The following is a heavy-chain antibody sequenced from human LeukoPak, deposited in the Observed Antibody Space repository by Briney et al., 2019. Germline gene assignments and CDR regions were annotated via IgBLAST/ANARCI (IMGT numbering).Heavy chain of an antibody. CDR3: AKDRLRGTRGFYYYYGMDV. V-gene: IGHV3-30*18. CDR2: ISYDGSNK. D-gene: IGHD3-16*01. J-gene: IGHJ6*02. Sequence: GGSLRLSCAASGFTFSSHGMHWVRQAPGKGLEWVAVISYDGSNKYYADSVKGRFTISRDNSKNTLYLQMNSLRAEDTAVYYCAKDRLRGTRGFYYYYGMDVWGQGTTVTVSS. CDR1: GFTFSSHG.